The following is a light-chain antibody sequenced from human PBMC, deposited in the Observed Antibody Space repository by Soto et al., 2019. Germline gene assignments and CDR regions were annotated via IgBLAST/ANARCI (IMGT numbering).Light chain of an antibody. V-gene: IGKV1-5*01. CDR1: QSIRHY. J-gene: IGKJ1*01. CDR2: GAS. Sequence: DIQMTQSPPTLSASVGDRITITCRSSQSIRHYLAWYQQMPGKAPKLLIYGASSLQSGVPSRFSGSGSGTEFTLTISSLPPDDFATYFCQHHNSYSLTCGQGTKVDI. CDR3: QHHNSYSLT.